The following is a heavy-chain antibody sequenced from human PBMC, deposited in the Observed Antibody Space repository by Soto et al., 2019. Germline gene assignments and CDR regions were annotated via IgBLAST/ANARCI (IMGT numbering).Heavy chain of an antibody. CDR2: ISGSGGST. J-gene: IGHJ4*02. Sequence: EVQLLESGGGLVQPGGSLRLSCAASGFTFSSYAMSWVRQAPGKGLEWVSAISGSGGSTYYADSVKGRFTISRDNSKNTLYLQMNSLRAEDTAVYYCAKDLTPPSGYDFTKVYWGQGTLVTVSS. CDR3: AKDLTPPSGYDFTKVY. D-gene: IGHD5-12*01. CDR1: GFTFSSYA. V-gene: IGHV3-23*01.